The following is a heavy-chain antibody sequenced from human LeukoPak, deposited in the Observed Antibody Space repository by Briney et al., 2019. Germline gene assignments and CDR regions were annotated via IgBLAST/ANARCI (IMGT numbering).Heavy chain of an antibody. J-gene: IGHJ6*03. CDR1: GFTFSSYS. Sequence: PGGSLRLSCAASGFTFSSYSMNWVRQAPGKGLEWVSSISSSSYIYYADSVKGRFTISRDNAKNSLYLQMNSLRAEDTAVYYCARVLIDYYYYYMDVWGKGTTVTVSS. V-gene: IGHV3-21*01. D-gene: IGHD2/OR15-2a*01. CDR3: ARVLIDYYYYYMDV. CDR2: ISSSSYI.